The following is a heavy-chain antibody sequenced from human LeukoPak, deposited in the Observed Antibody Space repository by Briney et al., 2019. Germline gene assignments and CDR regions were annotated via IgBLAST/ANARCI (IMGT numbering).Heavy chain of an antibody. J-gene: IGHJ4*02. D-gene: IGHD3-10*01. CDR2: IYSGGST. CDR1: GFTVSCNY. Sequence: GGSLRLSCAASGFTVSCNYMSWDAQAPGKGLEWVSVIYSGGSTYYADFVKGRFTISRDNSKNSLYLQMNSLRTEDTALYYCATEYGSGIRVLDYWGQGTLVTVSS. CDR3: ATEYGSGIRVLDY. V-gene: IGHV3-53*05.